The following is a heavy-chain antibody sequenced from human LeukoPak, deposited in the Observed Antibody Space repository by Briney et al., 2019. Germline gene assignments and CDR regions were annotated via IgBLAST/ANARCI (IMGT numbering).Heavy chain of an antibody. J-gene: IGHJ6*03. V-gene: IGHV3-43*01. Sequence: GGSLRLSCAASGLTFDDYTMHWVRQVPGKGLEWVSFISWDGSSTYYVDSVKGRFTISRDNAKNSLYLQMNSLRAEDTAVYYCARDSMYSSSPKGYYYYYYYMDVWGKGTTVTVSS. D-gene: IGHD6-6*01. CDR1: GLTFDDYT. CDR3: ARDSMYSSSPKGYYYYYYYMDV. CDR2: ISWDGSST.